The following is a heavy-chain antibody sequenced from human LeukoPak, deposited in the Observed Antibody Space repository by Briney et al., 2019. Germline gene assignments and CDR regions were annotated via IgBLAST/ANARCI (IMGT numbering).Heavy chain of an antibody. J-gene: IGHJ4*02. CDR1: GYTLTTYD. V-gene: IGHV1-8*01. CDR3: ARVAGNCGGDCYRLLY. D-gene: IGHD2-21*01. CDR2: MNPNSGNT. Sequence: AAVKVSSKASGYTLTTYDSNWVRQAPGQGLEWLGWMNPNSGNTGYAQKFQGRVTMTMNISITTAYMELSNLRSEDTAVYYCARVAGNCGGDCYRLLYWGQGTLVTVSS.